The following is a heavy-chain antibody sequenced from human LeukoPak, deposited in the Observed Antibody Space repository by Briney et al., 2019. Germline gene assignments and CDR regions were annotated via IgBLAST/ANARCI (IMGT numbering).Heavy chain of an antibody. CDR1: GGSISSSSYY. D-gene: IGHD5-18*01. V-gene: IGHV4-39*02. Sequence: SETLSLTCTVSGGSISSSSYYWGWIRQPPGKGLEWIGTIFYSGSTYYNPSLQSRVTISVDTSKNQFSLKLSSVSAADTAVYYCAREQLWSSYHFDYWGQGTLVTVSS. CDR3: AREQLWSSYHFDY. CDR2: IFYSGST. J-gene: IGHJ4*02.